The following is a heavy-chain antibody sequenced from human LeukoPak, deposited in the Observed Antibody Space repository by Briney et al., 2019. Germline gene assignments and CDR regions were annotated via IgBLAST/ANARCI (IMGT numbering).Heavy chain of an antibody. CDR1: GGSFSGYY. J-gene: IGHJ4*02. CDR3: ARTATRTYSNLDY. D-gene: IGHD4-11*01. Sequence: SETLSLTCAVYGGSFSGYYWSWIRQPPGKGLEWIGEINHSGSTNYNPSLKSRVTISVDKSKNQFSLKLSSVTAADTAVYYCARTATRTYSNLDYWGQGTLVTVSS. CDR2: INHSGST. V-gene: IGHV4-34*01.